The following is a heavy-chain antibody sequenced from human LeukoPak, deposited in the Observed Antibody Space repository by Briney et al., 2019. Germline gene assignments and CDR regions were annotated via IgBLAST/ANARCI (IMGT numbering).Heavy chain of an antibody. V-gene: IGHV3-74*01. CDR2: IKSDGTGI. D-gene: IGHD3-3*01. J-gene: IGHJ4*02. Sequence: SGGSLRLSCAASGFTFSNYWMHWVRHAPGKGLMWVSRIKSDGTGITYTDSVEGRFTISRDNAKNTLYLQMNSLRDEDTAVYYCVRGQTIDYWGQGTLVTVSS. CDR1: GFTFSNYW. CDR3: VRGQTIDY.